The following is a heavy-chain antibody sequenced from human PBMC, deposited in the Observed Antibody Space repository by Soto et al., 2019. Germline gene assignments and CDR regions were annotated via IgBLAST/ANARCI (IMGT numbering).Heavy chain of an antibody. Sequence: GGSLRLSCAASGFTFSSYGMHWARQGPGKGLEWVAVIWYDGSNKVYADSVKGRFTISKDNSKNTLYLQMNSLRAEDTAVYYCARELYGDDDAFDIWGQGTMVTVSS. V-gene: IGHV3-33*01. CDR1: GFTFSSYG. J-gene: IGHJ3*02. CDR3: ARELYGDDDAFDI. D-gene: IGHD4-17*01. CDR2: IWYDGSNK.